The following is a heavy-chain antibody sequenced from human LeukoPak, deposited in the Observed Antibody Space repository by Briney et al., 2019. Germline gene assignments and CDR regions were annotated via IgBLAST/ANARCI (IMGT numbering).Heavy chain of an antibody. J-gene: IGHJ3*02. V-gene: IGHV3-21*01. CDR1: GFTFSSYS. CDR2: ISSSSSYI. CDR3: ARDYDILVDAFDI. Sequence: GGSLRLSCAAPGFTFSSYSMNWVRQAPGKGLEWVSSISSSSSYIYYADSVKGRFTISRDNAKNSLYLQMNSLRVEDTAVYYCARDYDILVDAFDIWGQGTMVTVSS. D-gene: IGHD3-9*01.